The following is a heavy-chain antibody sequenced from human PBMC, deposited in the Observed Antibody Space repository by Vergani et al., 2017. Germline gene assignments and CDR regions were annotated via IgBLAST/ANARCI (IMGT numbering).Heavy chain of an antibody. V-gene: IGHV3-9*01. D-gene: IGHD5-18*01. CDR3: AKAKSMVTRVGAFDI. CDR2: ISWNSGSI. J-gene: IGHJ3*02. Sequence: EVQLVESGGGLVQPGRSLRLSCAASGFTFDDYAMHWVRQAPGKGLEWVSGISWNSGSIGYADSVKGRFTISRDKAKNSLYLQMNSLRAEDTALYYCAKAKSMVTRVGAFDIWGQGTMVTVSS. CDR1: GFTFDDYA.